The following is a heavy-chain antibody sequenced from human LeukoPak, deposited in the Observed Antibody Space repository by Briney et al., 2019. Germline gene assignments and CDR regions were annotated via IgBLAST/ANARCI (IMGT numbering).Heavy chain of an antibody. J-gene: IGHJ4*02. CDR2: IIPILGIA. CDR1: GGTFSSYA. V-gene: IGHV1-69*04. D-gene: IGHD2-21*02. Sequence: SVKVSCKAPGGTFSSYAISWVRQAPGQGLEWMGRIIPILGIANYAQKFQGRVTITADKSTSTAYMELSSLRSEDTAVYYCAREAVVVTAAAGYFDYWGQGTLVTVSS. CDR3: AREAVVVTAAAGYFDY.